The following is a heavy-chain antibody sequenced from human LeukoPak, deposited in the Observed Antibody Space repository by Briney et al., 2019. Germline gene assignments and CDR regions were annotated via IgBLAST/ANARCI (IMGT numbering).Heavy chain of an antibody. V-gene: IGHV3-30-3*01. CDR2: ISYDGSNK. J-gene: IGHJ4*02. CDR1: GFTFSSYA. Sequence: PGRSLRLSCAASGFTFSSYAMHWVRQAPGKGLEWVAVISYDGSNKYYADSVKSRFTISRDNSKNTLYLQMNSLRAEDTAVYYCARDLDYWGQGTLVTVSS. CDR3: ARDLDY.